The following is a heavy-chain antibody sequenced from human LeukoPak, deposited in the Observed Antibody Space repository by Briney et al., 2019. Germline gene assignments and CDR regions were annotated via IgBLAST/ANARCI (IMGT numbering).Heavy chain of an antibody. D-gene: IGHD3-22*01. V-gene: IGHV4-59*01. CDR2: IYYNGNT. J-gene: IGHJ4*02. CDR1: GGSISTYY. Sequence: SSETLSLTCTVSGGSISTYYWSWIRQPPGKGLEWIGYIYYNGNTNYSPSLKNRITMSIDTSKNQFSLKLSSVTAADTAVYYCARGYYDSSGYYSFDYWGQGTLVTVSS. CDR3: ARGYYDSSGYYSFDY.